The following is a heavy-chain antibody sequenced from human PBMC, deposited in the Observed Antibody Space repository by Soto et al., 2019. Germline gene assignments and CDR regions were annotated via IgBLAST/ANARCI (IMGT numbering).Heavy chain of an antibody. Sequence: QVQLVESGGGVVQPGRSLRLSCAASGFTFSSYGMHWVRQAPGKGLEWVAVIWYDGSNKYYADSVKGRFTISRDNSKNTLYLQMNSLRAEDTAVYYCARGIRGSYFDYYYGMDVWGQGTTVTVSS. CDR1: GFTFSSYG. D-gene: IGHD1-26*01. J-gene: IGHJ6*02. CDR3: ARGIRGSYFDYYYGMDV. V-gene: IGHV3-33*01. CDR2: IWYDGSNK.